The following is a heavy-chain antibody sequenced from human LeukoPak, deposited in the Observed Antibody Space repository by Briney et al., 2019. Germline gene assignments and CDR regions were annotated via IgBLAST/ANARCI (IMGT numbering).Heavy chain of an antibody. CDR1: GFTFSSQN. Sequence: GGSQRLSCAASGFTFSSQNMNWARQAPGKGLEWVAYISTSGDSTKYADSVEGRFTISRDNVENSLYLLMNSLRVDDTAVYYCVKNGWLDYWGQGIVVTVSS. V-gene: IGHV3-21*01. D-gene: IGHD6-19*01. J-gene: IGHJ4*02. CDR2: ISTSGDST. CDR3: VKNGWLDY.